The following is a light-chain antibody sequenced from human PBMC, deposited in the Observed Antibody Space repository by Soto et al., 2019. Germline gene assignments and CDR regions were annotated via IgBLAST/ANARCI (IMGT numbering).Light chain of an antibody. CDR2: DAS. J-gene: IGKJ1*01. CDR3: QQRSNWPT. V-gene: IGKV3-11*01. Sequence: EIVLTQSTATLSLSPGERATLSCRASQSVSSYLAWYQQKPGQAPRLLIYDASNRATGIPARFSGSGSGTDFTLTISSLEPEDFAVYYCQQRSNWPTFGQGTMVDIK. CDR1: QSVSSY.